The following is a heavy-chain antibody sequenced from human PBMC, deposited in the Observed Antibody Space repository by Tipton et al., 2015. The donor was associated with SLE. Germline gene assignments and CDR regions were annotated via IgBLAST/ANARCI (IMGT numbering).Heavy chain of an antibody. D-gene: IGHD6-19*01. CDR3: ATEGSGWSHYMDV. CDR1: GYSISSGYY. J-gene: IGHJ6*03. V-gene: IGHV4-61*01. CDR2: IYYSGST. Sequence: TLSLTCAVSGYSISSGYYWGWIRQPPGKGLEWIGYIYYSGSTNYNPSLKSRVTISVDTSKNQFSLKLTSVTTADTAVYYCATEGSGWSHYMDVWGKGTTVTVSS.